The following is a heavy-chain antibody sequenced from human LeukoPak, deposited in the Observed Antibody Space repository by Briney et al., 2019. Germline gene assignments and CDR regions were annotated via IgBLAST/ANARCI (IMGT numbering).Heavy chain of an antibody. CDR3: AKDGSWIGVEY. V-gene: IGHV3-11*04. CDR2: ISGSGRTV. Sequence: AGGSLRLSCAASGFTFSDYYMSWIRQAPGKGLEWVSYISGSGRTVYYADSVKGRFTISRDNSKNTLYLQMNSLRAEDTAVYYCAKDGSWIGVEYWGQGTLVTVSS. D-gene: IGHD2-2*03. J-gene: IGHJ4*02. CDR1: GFTFSDYY.